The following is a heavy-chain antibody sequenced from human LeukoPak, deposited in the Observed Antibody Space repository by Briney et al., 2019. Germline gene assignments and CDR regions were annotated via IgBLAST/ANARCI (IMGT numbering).Heavy chain of an antibody. CDR1: GYTFTSCA. CDR3: ARESVYGRRFDP. Sequence: GASVKVSCKASGYTFTSCAVHWVRRAPGQRLEWMGWINAGNGNTKYSQKFQGRVTITRDTSASTVYMELSSLRSEDTAVYYCARESVYGRRFDPWGQGTLVTVSS. CDR2: INAGNGNT. D-gene: IGHD2-8*01. J-gene: IGHJ5*02. V-gene: IGHV1-3*01.